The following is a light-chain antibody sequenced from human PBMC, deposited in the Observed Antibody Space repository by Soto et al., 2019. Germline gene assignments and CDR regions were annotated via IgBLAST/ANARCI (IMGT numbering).Light chain of an antibody. CDR1: QTINNY. V-gene: IGKV1-39*01. CDR2: AAY. Sequence: DIQMTQSPSTLSGSVGDRVTITCRTSQTINNYLNWYQQKPGRAPKLLIYAAYNLQSGVPSRFSGSGSGTDFTLAISALQPDDFATYFCQQTYSIPLTFGGGTKVDIK. J-gene: IGKJ4*01. CDR3: QQTYSIPLT.